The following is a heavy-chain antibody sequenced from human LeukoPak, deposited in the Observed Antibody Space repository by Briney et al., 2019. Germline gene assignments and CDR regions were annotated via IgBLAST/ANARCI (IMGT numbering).Heavy chain of an antibody. D-gene: IGHD6-19*01. CDR2: ISYDGSNK. Sequence: PGGSLRLSCAASGFTFSSYAMHWVRQAPGKGLEWVAVISYDGSNKYYADSVKGRFTISRDNSKNTLYLQMNSLRAEDTAVYYCAKVRSGWYGNYFDYWGQGTLVTVSS. J-gene: IGHJ4*02. CDR1: GFTFSSYA. CDR3: AKVRSGWYGNYFDY. V-gene: IGHV3-30-3*01.